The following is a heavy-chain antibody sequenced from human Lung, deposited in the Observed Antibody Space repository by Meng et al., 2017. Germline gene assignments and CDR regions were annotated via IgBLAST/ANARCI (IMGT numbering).Heavy chain of an antibody. CDR2: ISQSGRT. CDR1: LGSITSSNW. J-gene: IGHJ4*02. CDR3: ASHVTMAGQRGFDY. D-gene: IGHD6-19*01. V-gene: IGHV4-4*02. Sequence: QVQLQESGPGLVKPTGTLSLTCSVRLGSITSSNWWSWVRQPPGKGLEWIGEISQSGRTNYDPSLRGRVTISVESNTQFSLKLSSVTAADTAVYYCASHVTMAGQRGFDYWGQGTLVTVSS.